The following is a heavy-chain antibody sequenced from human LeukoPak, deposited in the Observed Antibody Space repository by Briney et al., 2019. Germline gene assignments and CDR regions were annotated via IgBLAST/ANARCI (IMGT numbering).Heavy chain of an antibody. V-gene: IGHV4-34*01. CDR2: INHSGST. D-gene: IGHD3-22*01. CDR1: GGSFSGYY. Sequence: PSETLSLTCAVYGGSFSGYYWSWIRQPPGKGLEWIGEINHSGSTNYNPSLKSRVTISVDTSKNQFSLKLSSVTAADTAVYYCARDRRTHITMIVVVRDAFDIWGQGTMVTVSS. J-gene: IGHJ3*02. CDR3: ARDRRTHITMIVVVRDAFDI.